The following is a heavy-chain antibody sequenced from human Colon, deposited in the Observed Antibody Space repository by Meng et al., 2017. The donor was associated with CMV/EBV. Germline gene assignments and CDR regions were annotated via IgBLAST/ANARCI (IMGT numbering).Heavy chain of an antibody. CDR2: VFHRGTT. D-gene: IGHD4/OR15-4a*01. CDR3: AKEGADNWFDP. Sequence: GSLRLSCTVSGGSISPHYWSWIRQPPGKGLEWMGYVFHRGTTNYNISLKGRPTISVDTSKNQLFLKLTSVTAADTAVYYCAKEGADNWFDPWGPGIQVTVSS. CDR1: GGSISPHY. V-gene: IGHV4-59*11. J-gene: IGHJ5*02.